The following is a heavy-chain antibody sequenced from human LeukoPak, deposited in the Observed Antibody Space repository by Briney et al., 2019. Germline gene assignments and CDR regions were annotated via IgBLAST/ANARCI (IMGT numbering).Heavy chain of an antibody. CDR1: GFTFSTFA. Sequence: GGSLRLSCAASGFTFSTFAMIWVRQPPGKGLEWVSSIFPSGGEIHYADSVRGRFTISRDNSKSTLSLQMNSLRAEDTALYYCAKNVGSGWYFHFDYWGQGTLVTVSS. CDR3: AKNVGSGWYFHFDY. D-gene: IGHD6-19*01. V-gene: IGHV3-23*01. CDR2: IFPSGGEI. J-gene: IGHJ4*02.